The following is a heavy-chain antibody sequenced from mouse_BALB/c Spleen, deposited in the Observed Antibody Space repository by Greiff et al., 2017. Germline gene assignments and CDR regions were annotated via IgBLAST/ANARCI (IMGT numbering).Heavy chain of an antibody. CDR1: GFSLTGYG. CDR2: IWGDGST. J-gene: IGHJ4*01. D-gene: IGHD1-2*01. Sequence: QVQLKESGPGLVAPSQSLSITCTVSGFSLTGYGVNWVRQPPGKGLEWLGMIWGDGSTNYNSALMSRLSISKDNSKSQVFLKMNSLQTDDTAMYYCARAGLYYGSYYYAMDYWGQGTSVTVSS. CDR3: ARAGLYYGSYYYAMDY. V-gene: IGHV2-6-7*01.